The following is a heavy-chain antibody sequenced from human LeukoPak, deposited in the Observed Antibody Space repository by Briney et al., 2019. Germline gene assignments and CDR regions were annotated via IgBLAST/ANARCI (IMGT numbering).Heavy chain of an antibody. D-gene: IGHD3-22*01. Sequence: GGSLRLSCAASGFTFSNYAMSWVRQAPGKGLEWVSAIGGSGGATYYADSVKGRFTISRDNSKNTLYLQMNSLRAEDTALYYCAKGYYRDSSGYPLYYGMDVWGQGTTVTVSS. CDR1: GFTFSNYA. CDR3: AKGYYRDSSGYPLYYGMDV. V-gene: IGHV3-23*01. J-gene: IGHJ6*02. CDR2: IGGSGGAT.